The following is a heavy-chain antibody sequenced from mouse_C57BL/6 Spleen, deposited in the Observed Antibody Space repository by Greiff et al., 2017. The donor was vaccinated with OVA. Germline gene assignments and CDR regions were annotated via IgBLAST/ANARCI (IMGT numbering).Heavy chain of an antibody. CDR2: ISYDGSN. J-gene: IGHJ2*01. Sequence: VQLKESGPGLVKPSQSLSLTCSVTGYSITSGYYWNWIRQLPGNKLEWMGYISYDGSNNYNPSLKNRISITRDTSKNQFFLKLNSVTTEDTATYYCARGDYDGDYFDYWGQGTTLTVSS. D-gene: IGHD2-4*01. CDR1: GYSITSGYY. V-gene: IGHV3-6*01. CDR3: ARGDYDGDYFDY.